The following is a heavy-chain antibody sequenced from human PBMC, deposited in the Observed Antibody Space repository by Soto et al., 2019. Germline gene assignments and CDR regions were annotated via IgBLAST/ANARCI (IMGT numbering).Heavy chain of an antibody. CDR2: ISAYNGNT. J-gene: IGHJ3*02. Sequence: QVQLVQSGAEVKKPGASVKVSCKASGYTFTSYGISWVRQAPGQGLEWMGWISAYNGNTNYAQKLQGRVTMTTDTSTSTDYMELRSLRSDDTAVYYCARVGYYDSSGYYGAFDIWGQGTMVTVSS. V-gene: IGHV1-18*01. CDR1: GYTFTSYG. D-gene: IGHD3-22*01. CDR3: ARVGYYDSSGYYGAFDI.